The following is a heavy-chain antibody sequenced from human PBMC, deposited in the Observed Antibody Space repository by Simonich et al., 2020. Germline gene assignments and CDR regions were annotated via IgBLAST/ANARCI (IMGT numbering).Heavy chain of an antibody. CDR3: ASSKRGYNWNDFDY. D-gene: IGHD1-1*01. V-gene: IGHV1-2*02. Sequence: QVQLVQSGAEVKKPGASVKVSCKASGYTFTGYYMHWVRQAPGQGLGWMGWINPKSGGTNYAQKFQGRVTMTRETSISTAYMELSRLRSDDTAVYYCASSKRGYNWNDFDYWGQGTLVTVSS. J-gene: IGHJ4*02. CDR2: INPKSGGT. CDR1: GYTFTGYY.